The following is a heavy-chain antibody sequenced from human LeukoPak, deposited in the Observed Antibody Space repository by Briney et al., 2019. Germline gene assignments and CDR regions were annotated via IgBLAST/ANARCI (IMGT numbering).Heavy chain of an antibody. V-gene: IGHV3-21*01. CDR2: ISSSSSYI. CDR3: ARVYSGYGNY. Sequence: GGSPRLSCAASGFTFSSYSMNWVRQAPGKGLEWVSSISSSSSYIYYADSVKGRFTISRDNAKNSLYLQMNSPRAEDTAVYYCARVYSGYGNYWGQGTLVTVSS. CDR1: GFTFSSYS. D-gene: IGHD5-12*01. J-gene: IGHJ4*02.